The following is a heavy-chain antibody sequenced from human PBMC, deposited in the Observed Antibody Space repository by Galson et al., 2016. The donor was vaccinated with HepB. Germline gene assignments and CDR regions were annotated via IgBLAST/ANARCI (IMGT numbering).Heavy chain of an antibody. CDR3: ARAKNYDFWSVPSHYYYGMDV. J-gene: IGHJ6*02. Sequence: QSGAEVKKPGASVKVSCKASGYTFTSYGFSWVRQAPGQGLEWMGWISAYNGNTNFAQRLQGRVTMTKDTSTSTAYMELRSLRSDDTAVYYCARAKNYDFWSVPSHYYYGMDVWGQGTTVTVSS. CDR1: GYTFTSYG. CDR2: ISAYNGNT. D-gene: IGHD3-3*01. V-gene: IGHV1-18*01.